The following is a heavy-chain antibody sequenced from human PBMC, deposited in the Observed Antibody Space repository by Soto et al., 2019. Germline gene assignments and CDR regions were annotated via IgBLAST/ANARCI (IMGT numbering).Heavy chain of an antibody. D-gene: IGHD3-22*01. CDR3: ARDPLYYYDSSGYYYEVGWFDP. J-gene: IGHJ5*02. CDR1: GFTFSSYG. CDR2: IWYDGSNK. V-gene: IGHV3-33*01. Sequence: GGSLRLSCAASGFTFSSYGMHWVRQAPGKGLEWVAVIWYDGSNKYYADSVKGRFTISRDNSKNTLYLQMNSLRAEDTAVYYCARDPLYYYDSSGYYYEVGWFDPWGQGTLVTVSS.